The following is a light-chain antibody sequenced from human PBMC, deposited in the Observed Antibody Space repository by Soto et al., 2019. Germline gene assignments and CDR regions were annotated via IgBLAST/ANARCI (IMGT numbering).Light chain of an antibody. CDR3: QQYNSYPLT. V-gene: IGKV1-5*03. J-gene: IGKJ4*01. CDR1: QTFSSW. CDR2: KAS. Sequence: DIQMTQSPSTLSASVGDRVTITCRASQTFSSWLAWYQQKPGQAPKLLIYKASSLESAVPSRFSGSGSGTEFTLTISGLQPDDFATYYCQQYNSYPLTFGGGTKVEIK.